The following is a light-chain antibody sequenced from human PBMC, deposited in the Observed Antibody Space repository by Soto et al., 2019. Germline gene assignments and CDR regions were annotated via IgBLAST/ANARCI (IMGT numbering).Light chain of an antibody. CDR2: EVS. V-gene: IGLV2-8*01. J-gene: IGLJ1*01. CDR1: SSDIGGYTY. CDR3: SSFEKSNSYG. Sequence: QSVLTQPPSASGSPGQSVTISCSGTSSDIGGYTYVSWYQHHPGKAPKLMIYEVSKRPSGVPDRFSGSKSANTASLTVSGLQAGDEADYYCSSFEKSNSYGFGTGAKVTVL.